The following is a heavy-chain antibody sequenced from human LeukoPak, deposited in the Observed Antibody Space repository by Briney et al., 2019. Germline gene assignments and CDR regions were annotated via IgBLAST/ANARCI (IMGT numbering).Heavy chain of an antibody. J-gene: IGHJ4*02. Sequence: GGSLRLSCAASGFTFSSYAMSWVRQAPGKGLECVSALSGSGGSTYYADSVKGRFTISRDNSKNTLYPQRNSLRAEDTAVSYWAKGPVWFEELSGFDYWGQGTLVTVSS. CDR3: AKGPVWFEELSGFDY. V-gene: IGHV3-23*01. D-gene: IGHD3-10*01. CDR1: GFTFSSYA. CDR2: LSGSGGST.